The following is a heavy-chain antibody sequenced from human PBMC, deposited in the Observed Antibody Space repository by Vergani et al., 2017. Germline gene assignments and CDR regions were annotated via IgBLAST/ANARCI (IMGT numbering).Heavy chain of an antibody. CDR2: ISAYNGNT. Sequence: QVQLVQSGAEVKKPGASVKVSCKASGYTFTSYGISWVRQAPGQGLEWMGWISAYNGNTNYAQKLQGRVTMTTDTSTSTAYMELRSLRSDDTAVYYCARGPYYYDSSGYYYNYYFDYWGQGTLVTVSS. V-gene: IGHV1-18*01. CDR3: ARGPYYYDSSGYYYNYYFDY. D-gene: IGHD3-22*01. J-gene: IGHJ4*02. CDR1: GYTFTSYG.